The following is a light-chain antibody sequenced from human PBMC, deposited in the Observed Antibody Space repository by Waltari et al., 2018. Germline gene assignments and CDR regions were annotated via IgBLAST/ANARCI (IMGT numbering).Light chain of an antibody. J-gene: IGKJ4*01. V-gene: IGKV4-1*01. CDR1: QSVLYSSNNKNY. CDR2: CAF. CDR3: QQYYSTPLT. Sequence: DIVMTQSPDSLAVSLGERATINCKSSQSVLYSSNNKNYLAWYQQKPGQPPKLLIYCAFTRESGVPDRFSGSGSGTDFTLTISSLQAEDVAVYYCQQYYSTPLTFGGGTKVEIK.